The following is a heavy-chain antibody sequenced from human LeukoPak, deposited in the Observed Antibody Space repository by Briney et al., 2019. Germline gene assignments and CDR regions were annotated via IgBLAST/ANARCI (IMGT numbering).Heavy chain of an antibody. Sequence: GGSLRLSCAASGFTFNNYSMNWVRQAPEKGLEWVSYISSSSKTIYYADSVKGRFTISRDNAKNSLYLQMNSLRAEDTAVYYCATCSSISCSRGNWFDPWGQGTLVTVSS. D-gene: IGHD2-2*01. CDR2: ISSSSKTI. CDR1: GFTFNNYS. V-gene: IGHV3-48*01. CDR3: ATCSSISCSRGNWFDP. J-gene: IGHJ5*02.